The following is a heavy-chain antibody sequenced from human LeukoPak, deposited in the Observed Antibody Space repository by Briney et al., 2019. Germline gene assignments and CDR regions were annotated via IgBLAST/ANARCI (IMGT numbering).Heavy chain of an antibody. CDR1: GGSISSGDYS. J-gene: IGHJ3*02. V-gene: IGHV4-30-4*01. D-gene: IGHD3-16*02. Sequence: NSSQTLSLTCNVSGGSISSGDYSWTWIRQPPGKGLEWIGYIYYSGSTYLNPSLKSRVTMSVDTSKNQFSLKLSSVTAADTAVYFCARDGVGWYDYVWGTHRSTPSAFEIWGQGTMVTVSS. CDR2: IYYSGST. CDR3: ARDGVGWYDYVWGTHRSTPSAFEI.